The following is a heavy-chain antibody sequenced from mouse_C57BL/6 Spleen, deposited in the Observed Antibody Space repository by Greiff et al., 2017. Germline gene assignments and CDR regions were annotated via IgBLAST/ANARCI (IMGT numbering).Heavy chain of an antibody. V-gene: IGHV1-54*01. CDR2: INPGSGGT. D-gene: IGHD3-2*02. CDR3: ARRSETAQAPYYFDY. CDR1: GYAFTNYL. Sequence: LVESGAELVRPGTSVTVSCKASGYAFTNYLIEWVKQRPGQGLEWIGVINPGSGGTNYNEKFKGKATLTADKSSSTAYMQLSSLTSEDYAVYFCARRSETAQAPYYFDYWGQGTTLTVSS. J-gene: IGHJ2*01.